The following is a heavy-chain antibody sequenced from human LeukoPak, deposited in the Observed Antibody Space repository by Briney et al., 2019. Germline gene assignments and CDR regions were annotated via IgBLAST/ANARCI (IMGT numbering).Heavy chain of an antibody. CDR1: GGSISCSSYY. CDR3: ARVPAAYYYDSSGSQFDY. V-gene: IGHV4-39*07. J-gene: IGHJ4*02. Sequence: SETLSLTCTVSGGSISCSSYYWGWIRQPPGKGLEWIGSIYYSGSTYYNPSLKSRVTISVDTSKNQFSLKLSSVTAADTAVYYCARVPAAYYYDSSGSQFDYWGQGTLVTVSS. CDR2: IYYSGST. D-gene: IGHD3-22*01.